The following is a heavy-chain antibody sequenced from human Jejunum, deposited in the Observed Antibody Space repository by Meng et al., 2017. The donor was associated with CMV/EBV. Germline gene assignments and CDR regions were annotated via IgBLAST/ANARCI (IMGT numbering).Heavy chain of an antibody. J-gene: IGHJ4*02. D-gene: IGHD5-18*01. V-gene: IGHV4-59*01. CDR3: ARGHTLMVTPFDY. Sequence: TVSGDSISTSCWSWIRQSPGKGLGWIGYIRYSGGTDYNPSLKSRVTISGDTSKNQFSLKLSSVTAADTAVYFCARGHTLMVTPFDYWGQGTLVTVSS. CDR1: GDSISTSC. CDR2: IRYSGGT.